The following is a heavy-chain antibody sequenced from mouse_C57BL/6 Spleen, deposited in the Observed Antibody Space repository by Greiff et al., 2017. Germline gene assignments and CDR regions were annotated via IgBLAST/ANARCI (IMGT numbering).Heavy chain of an antibody. J-gene: IGHJ4*01. CDR2: IDPSDSYT. CDR1: GYTFTSYW. CDR3: ARREDYYAMDY. V-gene: IGHV1-59*01. Sequence: QFQLQQPGAELVRPGTSVKLSCKASGYTFTSYWMHWVKQRPGQGLEWIGVIDPSDSYTNYNQKFKGKATLTVDTSSSTAYMQLSSLTSEDSAVYYCARREDYYAMDYWGQGTSVTVSS.